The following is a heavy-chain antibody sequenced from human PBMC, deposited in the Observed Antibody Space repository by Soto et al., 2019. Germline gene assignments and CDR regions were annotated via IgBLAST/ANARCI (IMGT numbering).Heavy chain of an antibody. D-gene: IGHD4-17*01. J-gene: IGHJ6*02. CDR3: ASSPTTHDYGGNDFYYYFGMDV. V-gene: IGHV3-11*01. Sequence: QVQLVESGGGLVKPGGSLRLSCAASGFTFSDYYMSWIRQAPGKGLEWVSYISSSGSTIYYADSVKGRFTISRDNAKNSLYLQMNSLRAEDTAVYYCASSPTTHDYGGNDFYYYFGMDVWGQGTTVTVSS. CDR2: ISSSGSTI. CDR1: GFTFSDYY.